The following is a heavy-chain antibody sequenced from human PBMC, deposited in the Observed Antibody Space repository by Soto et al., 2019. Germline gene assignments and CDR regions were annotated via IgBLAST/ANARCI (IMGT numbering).Heavy chain of an antibody. CDR3: AREDSRWFDP. CDR2: VFYTGTT. J-gene: IGHJ5*02. CDR1: GVSISNYY. Sequence: SETLSLTCTVSGVSISNYYWSWIRQSPGEGLEWAGYVFYTGTTTYNPSLKSRVAMSVDTSKKQISMKLTSVTAADTAVYYCAREDSRWFDPWGQGTLVTVSS. V-gene: IGHV4-59*01.